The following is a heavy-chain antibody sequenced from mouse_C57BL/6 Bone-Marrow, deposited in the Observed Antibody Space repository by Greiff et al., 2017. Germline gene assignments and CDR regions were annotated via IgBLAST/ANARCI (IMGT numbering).Heavy chain of an antibody. D-gene: IGHD2-3*01. CDR3: ARPSYDGYYVSCCDY. J-gene: IGHJ2*01. V-gene: IGHV1-53*01. Sequence: VQLQQPGTELVKPGASVKLSCKASGYTFTSYWMHWVKQRPGQGLEWIGNINPSNGGTNYNEKFKSKATLTVDKSSSTAYMQLSSLTSEDSAVYYCARPSYDGYYVSCCDYWGQGTTLTVSS. CDR1: GYTFTSYW. CDR2: INPSNGGT.